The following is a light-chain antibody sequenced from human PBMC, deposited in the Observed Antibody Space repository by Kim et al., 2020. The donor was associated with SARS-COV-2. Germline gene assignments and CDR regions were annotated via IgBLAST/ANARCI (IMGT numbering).Light chain of an antibody. CDR3: QQYNDWPPLYT. J-gene: IGKJ2*01. Sequence: EIVMTQSPATLSLSPGERATLSCRASQSVSSSLAWYQQKPGQAPRLLIYAASTRATGIPARFSGRGSGTEFTLTISSLQSEDFAVYYCQQYNDWPPLYTCGQGTKLEI. CDR2: AAS. CDR1: QSVSSS. V-gene: IGKV3-15*01.